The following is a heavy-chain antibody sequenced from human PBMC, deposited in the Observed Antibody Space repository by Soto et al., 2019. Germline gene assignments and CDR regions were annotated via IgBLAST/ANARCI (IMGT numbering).Heavy chain of an antibody. J-gene: IGHJ4*02. CDR3: AKARAQYYDFWSGYPVDY. Sequence: GGSLRLSCAASGFTFSSYAMSWVRQAPGKGLEWVSAISGSGGSTYYADSVKGRFTISRDNSKNTLYLQMNSLRAEDTAVYYCAKARAQYYDFWSGYPVDYWAQGTLVIGSS. V-gene: IGHV3-23*01. CDR1: GFTFSSYA. D-gene: IGHD3-3*01. CDR2: ISGSGGST.